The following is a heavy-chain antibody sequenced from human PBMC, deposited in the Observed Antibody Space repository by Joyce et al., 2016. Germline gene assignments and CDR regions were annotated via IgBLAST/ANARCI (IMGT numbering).Heavy chain of an antibody. J-gene: IGHJ3*02. CDR1: GFTFSSYG. Sequence: QPQLVESGGGVVQPGRSLRLSCVASGFTFSSYGIHWVRQAPGKGLEWVAVISYNGNYKYYADSLKGRFTISRDNSKSTLYLKMNGLRAEDTAVYYCAKVVLGHQADDDELDIWGQGTTVTVSS. CDR3: AKVVLGHQADDDELDI. V-gene: IGHV3-30*18. D-gene: IGHD2/OR15-2a*01. CDR2: ISYNGNYK.